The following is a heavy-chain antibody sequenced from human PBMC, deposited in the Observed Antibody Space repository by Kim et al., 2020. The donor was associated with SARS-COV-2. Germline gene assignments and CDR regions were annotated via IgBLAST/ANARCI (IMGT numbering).Heavy chain of an antibody. V-gene: IGHV1-2*02. CDR2: INPATGNT. CDR1: GYIFTAYE. D-gene: IGHD6-19*01. Sequence: ASVKVSCKASGYIFTAYEMHWVRQAPGQGLEWVGWINPATGNTGFAQNFQDRATITGDTSTSTVYMELNSLTFDDTAIFYCVRESRITGWISPLDYWGQGSRVTVSS. J-gene: IGHJ4*02. CDR3: VRESRITGWISPLDY.